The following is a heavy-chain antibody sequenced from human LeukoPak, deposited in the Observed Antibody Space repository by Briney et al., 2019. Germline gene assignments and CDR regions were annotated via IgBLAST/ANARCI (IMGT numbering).Heavy chain of an antibody. CDR1: GDSISSGDYY. J-gene: IGHJ4*02. CDR2: IYTSGDT. D-gene: IGHD3-10*01. CDR3: ARSMVRGIINGVFDC. Sequence: PSETLSLTCTVSGDSISSGDYYWSWIRQPAGKGLEWIGRIYTSGDTNYNPSLRSRVTISLDTSKNQFSLKLSSVTAADTAVYYCARSMVRGIINGVFDCWGQGTLVTVSS. V-gene: IGHV4-61*02.